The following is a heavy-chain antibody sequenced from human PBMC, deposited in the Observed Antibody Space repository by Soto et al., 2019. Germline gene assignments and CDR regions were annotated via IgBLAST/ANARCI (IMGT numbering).Heavy chain of an antibody. D-gene: IGHD3-22*01. V-gene: IGHV3-7*01. Sequence: PGGSLRLSCGASGFTFSAYWINWVRQTPGKGLEWVANINPDGSVKNYAESVKGRFTISRDNAKNSLYLQMNSLRAEDTAVYSCARGYDYLIDYWGQGTPVTVSS. CDR1: GFTFSAYW. J-gene: IGHJ4*02. CDR2: INPDGSVK. CDR3: ARGYDYLIDY.